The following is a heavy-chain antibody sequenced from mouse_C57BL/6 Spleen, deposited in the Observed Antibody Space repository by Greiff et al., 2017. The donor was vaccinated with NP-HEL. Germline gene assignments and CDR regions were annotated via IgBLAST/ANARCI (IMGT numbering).Heavy chain of an antibody. D-gene: IGHD3-2*02. J-gene: IGHJ4*01. Sequence: EVQGVESGGGLVKPGGSLKLSCAASGFTFSDYGMHWVRQAPEKGLEWVAYISSGSSTIYYADTVKGRFTISRDNAKNTLFLQMTSLRSEDTAMYYCARGGQLRIPAGGYAMDYWGKGTSVTVAS. CDR1: GFTFSDYG. CDR3: ARGGQLRIPAGGYAMDY. V-gene: IGHV5-17*01. CDR2: ISSGSSTI.